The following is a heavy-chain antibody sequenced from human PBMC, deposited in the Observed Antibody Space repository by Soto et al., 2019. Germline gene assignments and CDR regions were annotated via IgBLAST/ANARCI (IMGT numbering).Heavy chain of an antibody. J-gene: IGHJ6*02. CDR2: ISPYSGNT. CDR3: ARDRVTVTLFQYYYGLDV. CDR1: GYTFTGYG. D-gene: IGHD4-17*01. V-gene: IGHV1-18*01. Sequence: QVQLVQSGAEVKKPGASVKVSCKPSGYTFTGYGISWVRQAPGQGLEWLGWISPYSGNTDYAQKFQDRVTMTTDPSTNTAYLELWSLRSDDTAVYYCARDRVTVTLFQYYYGLDVWGQGTTVTVS.